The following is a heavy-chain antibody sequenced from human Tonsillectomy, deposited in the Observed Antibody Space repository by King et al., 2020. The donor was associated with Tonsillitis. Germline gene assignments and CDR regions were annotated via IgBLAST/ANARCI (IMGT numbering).Heavy chain of an antibody. J-gene: IGHJ4*02. D-gene: IGHD2-2*01. Sequence: VQLVESGGGVVQPGRALRLSCAASGFTFSNYDMYWVRQAPGKGLEWVAVISYDGSNKYYADSVTGRFTISRDNSKNKVYLQMNSLRAEDTSVYYCARDRDAYIFDFWGQGTLVTVSS. CDR1: GFTFSNYD. CDR3: ARDRDAYIFDF. CDR2: ISYDGSNK. V-gene: IGHV3-33*05.